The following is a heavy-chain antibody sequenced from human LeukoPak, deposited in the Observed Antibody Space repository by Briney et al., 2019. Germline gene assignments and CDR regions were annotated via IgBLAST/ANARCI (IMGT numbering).Heavy chain of an antibody. D-gene: IGHD2-2*01. Sequence: SETLSLTCTVSGYSISSGYYWGWIRQPPGKGLEWIGSIYYSGSTYYNPSLKSRVTISVDTSKNQFSLKLSSVTAADTAVYYCARRLGYCSSTSCYFDYWGQGTLVTVSS. CDR1: GYSISSGYY. J-gene: IGHJ4*02. CDR3: ARRLGYCSSTSCYFDY. CDR2: IYYSGST. V-gene: IGHV4-38-2*02.